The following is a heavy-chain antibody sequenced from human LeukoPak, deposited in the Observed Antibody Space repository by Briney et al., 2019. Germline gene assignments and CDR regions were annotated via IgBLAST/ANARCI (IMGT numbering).Heavy chain of an antibody. J-gene: IGHJ6*02. CDR1: GFTFGVYT. CDR2: IRSKPYGGTT. CDR3: ARDLVFYSGSGRNYYYGMDV. D-gene: IGHD3-10*01. Sequence: GGSLRLSCRPSGFTFGVYTMSWVRQAPGKGLEWVGFIRSKPYGGTTEYAASVKGRFTISRDNAQNSLYLQMHSLRAEDTAVYYCARDLVFYSGSGRNYYYGMDVWGQGTTVTVSS. V-gene: IGHV3-49*04.